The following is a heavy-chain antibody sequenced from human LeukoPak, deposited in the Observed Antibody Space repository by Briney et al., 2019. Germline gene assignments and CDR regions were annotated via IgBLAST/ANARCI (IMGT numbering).Heavy chain of an antibody. D-gene: IGHD6-19*01. CDR3: AKTTVGYSSCRYPGWPAAS. CDR1: GFTFDSFD. Sequence: GGSLTLSCVVSGFTFDSFDMYCVRQAPGKGREWVSDIVGRGEITYYAHSVQGRFTLARYNSKNTVYLQINSLRDEDTAIYYCAKTTVGYSSCRYPGWPAASWGQGAPVIVSS. V-gene: IGHV3-23*01. J-gene: IGHJ5*02. CDR2: IVGRGEIT.